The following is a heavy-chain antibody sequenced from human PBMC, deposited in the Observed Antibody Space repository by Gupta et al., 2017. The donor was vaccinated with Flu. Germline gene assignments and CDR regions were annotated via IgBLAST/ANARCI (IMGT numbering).Heavy chain of an antibody. CDR3: AREADEMALIVGANRAHAFDI. D-gene: IGHD1-26*01. Sequence: ECVAVISYDGSNKYYADSVKGRFTISRDNSKNTLYLQMNSLRAEDTAVYYCAREADEMALIVGANRAHAFDIWGQGTMVTVSS. CDR2: ISYDGSNK. J-gene: IGHJ3*02. V-gene: IGHV3-30-3*01.